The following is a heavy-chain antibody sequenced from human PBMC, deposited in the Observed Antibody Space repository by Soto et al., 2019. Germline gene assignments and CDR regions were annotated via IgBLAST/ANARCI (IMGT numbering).Heavy chain of an antibody. J-gene: IGHJ2*01. D-gene: IGHD3-22*01. CDR3: ARDPYYDGSGYYSVYWYFDL. Sequence: QVQLVESGGGVVQPGRSLRLSCVASGFSFSNDGMHWVRQAPGKGLEWVGVIWYDGSNKFYADSVKGRFTISRDNSKNTLYLQMSSLRAEDTAVYYCARDPYYDGSGYYSVYWYFDLWGRGTLVTVSS. CDR2: IWYDGSNK. CDR1: GFSFSNDG. V-gene: IGHV3-33*01.